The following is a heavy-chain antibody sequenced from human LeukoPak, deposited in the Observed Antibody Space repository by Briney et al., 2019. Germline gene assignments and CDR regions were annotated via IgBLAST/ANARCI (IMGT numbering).Heavy chain of an antibody. D-gene: IGHD6-13*01. J-gene: IGHJ4*02. V-gene: IGHV3-23*01. Sequence: SGGSLRLSCAASGFTFSSYAMSWVRQAPGKGLEWVSAISGSGGSTYYADSVKGRFTISRDNSKNTLYLQMNSLRAEDTAVYYCARDMQQLVPALGREPFYWGQGTLVTVSS. CDR3: ARDMQQLVPALGREPFY. CDR2: ISGSGGST. CDR1: GFTFSSYA.